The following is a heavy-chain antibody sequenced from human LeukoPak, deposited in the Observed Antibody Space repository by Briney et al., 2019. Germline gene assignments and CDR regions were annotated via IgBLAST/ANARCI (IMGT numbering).Heavy chain of an antibody. CDR1: GGSISSGSYY. D-gene: IGHD3-3*01. V-gene: IGHV4-61*02. CDR3: ASYTSTIIGVVVDY. Sequence: SETLSLTCTVSGGSISSGSYYWSWIRQPAGKGLEWIGGIYTSGSTNYNPSLKSRVTISVDTSKNQFSLKLSSVTAADTAVYYCASYTSTIIGVVVDYWGQGTLVTVSS. J-gene: IGHJ4*02. CDR2: IYTSGST.